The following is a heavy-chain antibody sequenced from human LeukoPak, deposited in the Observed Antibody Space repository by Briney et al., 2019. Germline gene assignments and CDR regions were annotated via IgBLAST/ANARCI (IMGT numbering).Heavy chain of an antibody. J-gene: IGHJ4*02. V-gene: IGHV3-23*01. CDR2: ISGSGGST. D-gene: IGHD3-22*01. CDR1: GGSISNGGYF. CDR3: AKDSVPLYDSSGYYSDY. Sequence: LSLTCTVSGGSISNGGYFWSWVRQAPGKGLEWVSAISGSGGSTYYADSVKGRFTISRDNSKNTLYLQMNSLRAEDTAVYYCAKDSVPLYDSSGYYSDYWGQGTLVTVSS.